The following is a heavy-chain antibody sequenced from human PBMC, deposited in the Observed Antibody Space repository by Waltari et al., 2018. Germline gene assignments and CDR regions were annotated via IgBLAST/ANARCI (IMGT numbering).Heavy chain of an antibody. J-gene: IGHJ4*02. CDR2: ISYDVSNK. V-gene: IGHV3-30*04. Sequence: QVQLVESGGGVVQPGRSLSPSWAASGFPFGSYAMTWVRQAPGKGLEWVAVISYDVSNKYYADSVKGRFTISRDNSKNTLYLQMNSLRAEDTAVYYCARDIRDGYNYDYWGQGTLVTVSS. CDR3: ARDIRDGYNYDY. D-gene: IGHD5-12*01. CDR1: GFPFGSYA.